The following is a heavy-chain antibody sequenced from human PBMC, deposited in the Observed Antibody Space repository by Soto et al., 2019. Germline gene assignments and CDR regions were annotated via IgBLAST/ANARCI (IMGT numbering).Heavy chain of an antibody. CDR3: ARGGVAVAGNDY. J-gene: IGHJ4*02. V-gene: IGHV1-69*02. CDR1: GGTFSSYT. D-gene: IGHD6-19*01. Sequence: QVQLVQSGAEVKKPGSSVKVSCKASGGTFSSYTISWVRQVPGQGLEWMGRIIPILGIANYAQKFQGRVTITADKSTITAYMELSSLRSEHTAVYYCARGGVAVAGNDYWGQGTLVTVSS. CDR2: IIPILGIA.